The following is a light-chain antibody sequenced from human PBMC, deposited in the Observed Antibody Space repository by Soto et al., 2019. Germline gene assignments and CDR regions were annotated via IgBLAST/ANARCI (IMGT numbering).Light chain of an antibody. CDR3: QQRSNGRV. Sequence: EIVLTQSPATLSLSPGERATLSCRASQSVSSYLAWYQQKPGQAPRLLIYDASNRATGIPARFSGSGSGTDFTLTISSLEPEDFAVYYCQQRSNGRVFGPGTKVDIK. J-gene: IGKJ3*01. V-gene: IGKV3-11*01. CDR1: QSVSSY. CDR2: DAS.